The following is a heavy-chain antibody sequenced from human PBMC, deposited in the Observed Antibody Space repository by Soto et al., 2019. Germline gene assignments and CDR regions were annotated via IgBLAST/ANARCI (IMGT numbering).Heavy chain of an antibody. V-gene: IGHV3-64*01. J-gene: IGHJ3*02. Sequence: EVQLVESGGGLVQPGGSLRLSCAASGFTFSSYAMHWVRQAPGKGLEYVSAISSNGGSTYYANSVKGRFTISRDNSKNTLYLQMGSLRAEDMAVYYCARVGTTGTWSYAFDIWGQGTMVTVSS. CDR1: GFTFSSYA. D-gene: IGHD1-1*01. CDR3: ARVGTTGTWSYAFDI. CDR2: ISSNGGST.